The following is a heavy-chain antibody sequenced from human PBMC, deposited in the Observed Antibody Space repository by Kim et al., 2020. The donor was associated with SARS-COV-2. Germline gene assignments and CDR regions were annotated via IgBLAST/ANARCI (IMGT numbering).Heavy chain of an antibody. CDR1: GFTLSSYG. D-gene: IGHD3-9*01. CDR2: ISNDGSTK. V-gene: IGHV3-33*05. J-gene: IGHJ6*01. CDR3: ARVFPGYDIECGGFDV. Sequence: GGSLRLSCEASGFTLSSYGMHWVRQAPGKGLEWVADISNDGSTKYYADSVKGRFTISRDNSKNTLYLQMTSLRAEDTAVYYCARVFPGYDIECGGFDVWG.